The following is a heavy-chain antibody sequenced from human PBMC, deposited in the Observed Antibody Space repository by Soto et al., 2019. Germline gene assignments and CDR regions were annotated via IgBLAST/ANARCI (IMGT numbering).Heavy chain of an antibody. D-gene: IGHD6-13*01. CDR2: IKQDGGEK. CDR1: GFTFSDYW. J-gene: IGHJ4*02. V-gene: IGHV3-7*05. Sequence: GGSLRLSCAASGFTFSDYWMNWVRQAPGKGLEWVASIKQDGGEKNYVDSVKGRITISRDNAKNSLYLQLASLRAEDTAVYYCSLDGVAPGLYIDVWGPGTLVTVSS. CDR3: SLDGVAPGLYIDV.